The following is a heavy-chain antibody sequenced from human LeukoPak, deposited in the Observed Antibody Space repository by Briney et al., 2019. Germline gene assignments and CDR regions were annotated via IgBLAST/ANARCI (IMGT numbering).Heavy chain of an antibody. Sequence: SETLSLTCTVSGGPISSYYWSWIRQPPGKGLDWIGYIYYTGSTNYNPSLKSRVTLSVDTSKNQFSLKLSSVTAADTAVYYCARSGRGLATRFDPWGQGILVTVSS. D-gene: IGHD1-26*01. CDR2: IYYTGST. CDR1: GGPISSYY. CDR3: ARSGRGLATRFDP. J-gene: IGHJ5*02. V-gene: IGHV4-59*13.